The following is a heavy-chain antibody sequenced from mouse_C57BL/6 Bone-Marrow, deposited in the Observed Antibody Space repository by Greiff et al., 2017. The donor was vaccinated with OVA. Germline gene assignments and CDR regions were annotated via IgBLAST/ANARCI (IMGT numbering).Heavy chain of an antibody. CDR3: ARTAHSPFAY. V-gene: IGHV8-12*01. Sequence: ESGPGILQSSQTLSLTCSFSGFSLSTSGMGVSWIRQPSGKGLEWLAHIYWDDDKCYNPFLKSRLTISKDTSRNQVFLKITSVDTADTATYYCARTAHSPFAYWGQGTLVTVSA. CDR1: GFSLSTSGMG. J-gene: IGHJ3*01. CDR2: IYWDDDK.